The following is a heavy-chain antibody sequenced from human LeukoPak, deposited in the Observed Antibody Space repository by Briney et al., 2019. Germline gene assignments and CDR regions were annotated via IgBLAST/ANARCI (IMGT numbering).Heavy chain of an antibody. J-gene: IGHJ5*02. D-gene: IGHD3-22*01. V-gene: IGHV3-21*01. CDR2: IGPTGTDR. Sequence: PGGSLRLSCAASGFTFSSCGFNWVRQAPGKGLEWVSSIGPTGTDRYYADSVRGRFTISRDNAKNSLYLQMNSLRAEDTAVYYCARMYYYDPAWFDPWGQGTLVTVSS. CDR1: GFTFSSCG. CDR3: ARMYYYDPAWFDP.